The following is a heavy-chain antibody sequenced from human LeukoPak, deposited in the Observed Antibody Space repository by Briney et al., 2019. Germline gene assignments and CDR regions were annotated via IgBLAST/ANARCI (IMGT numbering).Heavy chain of an antibody. V-gene: IGHV1-69*13. CDR1: GGTFSSYA. J-gene: IGHJ6*04. D-gene: IGHD1-1*01. Sequence: SVKVSCKASGGTFSSYAISWVRQAPGQGLEWMGGIIPILGTANYAQKFQGRVTITADESTSTAYMELSSLRSEDTAVYYCAIFHNWNDPRSYYYYGMDVWGKGTTVTVSS. CDR2: IIPILGTA. CDR3: AIFHNWNDPRSYYYYGMDV.